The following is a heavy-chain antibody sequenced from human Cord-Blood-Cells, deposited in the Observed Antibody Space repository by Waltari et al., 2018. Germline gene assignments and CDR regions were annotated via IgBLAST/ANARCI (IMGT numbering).Heavy chain of an antibody. CDR2: IIPIFGTA. J-gene: IGHJ5*02. Sequence: QVQLVQSGAEVKKPGSSVKVSCKASGSTFSSYAISWVRQAPGQGLEWMGGIIPIFGTANYAQKFQGRVTITADKSTSTAYMELSSLRSEDTAVYYCARDGGYCSSTSCYWFDPWGQGTLVTVSS. V-gene: IGHV1-69*06. CDR1: GSTFSSYA. CDR3: ARDGGYCSSTSCYWFDP. D-gene: IGHD2-2*01.